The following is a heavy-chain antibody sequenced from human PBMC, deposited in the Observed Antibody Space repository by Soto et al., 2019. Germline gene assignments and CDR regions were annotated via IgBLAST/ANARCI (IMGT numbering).Heavy chain of an antibody. V-gene: IGHV1-18*01. Sequence: QVQLVQSGAEVKKPGASVKVSCKASGYTFTSYGISWVRQAPGQGLEWMGWISAYNGNTNYAQKLQGRVTMTTDTYTSTAYMELRGLRSDDTAVYYCARVSDPGIAAAGTGYFDYWGQGTLVTVSS. D-gene: IGHD6-13*01. J-gene: IGHJ4*02. CDR1: GYTFTSYG. CDR3: ARVSDPGIAAAGTGYFDY. CDR2: ISAYNGNT.